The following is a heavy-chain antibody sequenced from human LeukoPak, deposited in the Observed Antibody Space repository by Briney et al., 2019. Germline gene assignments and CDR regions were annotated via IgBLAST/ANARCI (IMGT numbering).Heavy chain of an antibody. V-gene: IGHV3-74*01. CDR2: ISKDGSTS. CDR1: GFTFSNHW. D-gene: IGHD3-22*01. CDR3: ARDYYMGIVDQ. Sequence: GGSLRLSCEASGFTFSNHWMHWVRQAPGKGLVWVSVISKDGSTSIYADSVRGRLTISRDNANNTLYLQRNSLRVEDTSVYYCARDYYMGIVDQWGQGTRVTVSS. J-gene: IGHJ5*02.